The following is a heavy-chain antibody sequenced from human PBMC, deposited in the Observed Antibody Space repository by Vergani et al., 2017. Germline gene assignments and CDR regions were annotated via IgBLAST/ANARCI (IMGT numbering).Heavy chain of an antibody. CDR1: GASIDSFY. J-gene: IGHJ5*02. V-gene: IGHV4-59*01. CDR2: VFRYGNV. CDR3: ARVGRGGYNPYTWFDP. Sequence: VLLQEPGPGLVKPSETLSLKCSVSGASIDSFYWSWLRQSPGKGLEWIGYVFRYGNVNYNPSFNFRAAIDTSNNQLSLRLSSVTAADTAVYYCARVGRGGYNPYTWFDPWGQGTLVTVSS. D-gene: IGHD5-24*01.